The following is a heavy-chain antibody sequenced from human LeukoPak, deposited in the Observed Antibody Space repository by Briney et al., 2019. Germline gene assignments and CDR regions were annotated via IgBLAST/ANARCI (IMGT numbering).Heavy chain of an antibody. J-gene: IGHJ6*02. CDR2: FDPENGET. Sequence: ASVKVSCKVSGYTLTELSMHWVRQAPGKGLEWMGGFDPENGETIYAQKFQGRVTMTEDTSTDTAYMELSSLRSEDTAVYYCATDISLLGGKDVWGQGTTVTVSS. CDR1: GYTLTELS. V-gene: IGHV1-24*01. CDR3: ATDISLLGGKDV.